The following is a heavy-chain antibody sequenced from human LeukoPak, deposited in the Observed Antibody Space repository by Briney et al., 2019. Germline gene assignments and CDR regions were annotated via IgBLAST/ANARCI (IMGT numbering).Heavy chain of an antibody. J-gene: IGHJ6*02. D-gene: IGHD1-26*01. Sequence: PGGSLRLSCAASGFTVSSNYMSWVRQAPGKGLEWVSVIYSGGSTYYADSVKGRFTISRDNSRNTLYLQMDSLGAEDTAVYYCAKSPGSYYYFSGMDAWGQGTTVTVSS. CDR1: GFTVSSNY. CDR2: IYSGGST. V-gene: IGHV3-66*01. CDR3: AKSPGSYYYFSGMDA.